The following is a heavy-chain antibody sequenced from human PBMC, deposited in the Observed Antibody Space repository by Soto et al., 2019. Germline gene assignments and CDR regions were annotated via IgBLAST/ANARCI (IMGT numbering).Heavy chain of an antibody. D-gene: IGHD4-17*01. J-gene: IGHJ3*02. CDR1: GGPFNNHA. V-gene: IGHV1-69*01. Sequence: QVQLVQSGAEVKKPGSSVKVSCKTSGGPFNNHAINWVRQAPGQGLEWVGLVIPTLATADYAQKFQGRVTMTADEVTNTAYMVLFSLRSDDTGVYYCASDYGEIDAFDIWGQGALVPGSS. CDR2: VIPTLATA. CDR3: ASDYGEIDAFDI.